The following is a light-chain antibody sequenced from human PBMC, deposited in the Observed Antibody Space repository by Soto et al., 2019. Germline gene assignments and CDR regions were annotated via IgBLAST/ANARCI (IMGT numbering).Light chain of an antibody. CDR2: EVS. J-gene: IGLJ2*01. Sequence: QSVLTQPASVSGSPGQSITISCTGTSSDVGDYNYVSWYQQHPGKAPKLMIYEVSHRPSGVSIRFSGSKSGNTATLRISGLQPEDEADYYCSSYSSIITRVFGGGTKLTVL. V-gene: IGLV2-14*01. CDR1: SSDVGDYNY. CDR3: SSYSSIITRV.